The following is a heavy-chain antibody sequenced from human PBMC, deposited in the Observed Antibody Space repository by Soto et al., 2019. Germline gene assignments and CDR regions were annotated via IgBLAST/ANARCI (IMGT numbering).Heavy chain of an antibody. CDR1: GGSISSGGYS. CDR3: ARGIWTMTRGAYYFDN. CDR2: IYHSGST. D-gene: IGHD3-10*01. V-gene: IGHV4-30-2*03. J-gene: IGHJ4*02. Sequence: SETLSLTCAVSGGSISSGGYSWSWIRQPPGKGLEWIGYIYHSGSTYYNPSLKSRVTITRDTSASTAYMELSSLTSEDTAIYYCARGIWTMTRGAYYFDNWGQGTLVTVSS.